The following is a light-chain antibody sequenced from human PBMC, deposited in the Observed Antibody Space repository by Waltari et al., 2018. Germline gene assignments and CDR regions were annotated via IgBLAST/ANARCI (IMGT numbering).Light chain of an antibody. CDR1: SSNIQNNY. J-gene: IGLJ2*01. CDR2: RNN. CDR3: AAWDDRLSGVV. Sequence: QSVLTQPPSASGTPGQRVTISCSGSSSNIQNNYVYWYQQLPGPAPKLLIDRNNQRPSGVPDRFSGSKSGTSASLAISGLRSEDEADYHCAAWDDRLSGVVFGGGTRLTVL. V-gene: IGLV1-47*01.